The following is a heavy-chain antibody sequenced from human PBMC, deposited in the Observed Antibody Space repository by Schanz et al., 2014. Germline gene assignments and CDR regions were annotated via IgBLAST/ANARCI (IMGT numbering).Heavy chain of an antibody. CDR3: ARGPSQGYSYGHNIGAYYYGMDV. D-gene: IGHD5-18*01. V-gene: IGHV1-3*01. Sequence: QVQLVQSWAEVKGPGASVKVSCKASGYSFTPFPIHWVRQAPGQGLEWMGWINVGNGNMKYSQKFQGRVTITRDTSASTAYMELTSLRSEDTAVYYCARGPSQGYSYGHNIGAYYYGMDVWGQGTTVTVSS. J-gene: IGHJ6*02. CDR2: INVGNGNM. CDR1: GYSFTPFP.